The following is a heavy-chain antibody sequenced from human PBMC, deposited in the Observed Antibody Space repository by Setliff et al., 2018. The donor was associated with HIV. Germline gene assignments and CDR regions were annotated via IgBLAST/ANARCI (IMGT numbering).Heavy chain of an antibody. Sequence: PSETLSLTCAISGDSVSSDSAAWNWIRQSPSRGLEWLGRTYYRSRWFNDYAVSVKRRITINPDTSKNQFSLQLNSVTPEDTAVYYCARYSGASSGDWYFDLWGRGTLVTVSS. CDR1: GDSVSSDSAA. CDR3: ARYSGASSGDWYFDL. J-gene: IGHJ2*01. CDR2: TYYRSRWFN. V-gene: IGHV6-1*01. D-gene: IGHD4-17*01.